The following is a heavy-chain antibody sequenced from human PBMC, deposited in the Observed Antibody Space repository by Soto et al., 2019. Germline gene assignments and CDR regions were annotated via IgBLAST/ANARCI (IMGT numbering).Heavy chain of an antibody. Sequence: QITLKASGPTLVKPTQTLTLTCTFSGFSLSTSKVGVGWIRQPPGKALEWLTLIYWEDNKHYSPSLKSRLTTAKNTSKNQVVLTMTNMDPVDTATYYCAHLTMIRGVTYQYFFDSWGQGSLVTVSS. J-gene: IGHJ4*02. CDR3: AHLTMIRGVTYQYFFDS. CDR2: IYWEDNK. V-gene: IGHV2-5*02. CDR1: GFSLSTSKVG. D-gene: IGHD3-10*01.